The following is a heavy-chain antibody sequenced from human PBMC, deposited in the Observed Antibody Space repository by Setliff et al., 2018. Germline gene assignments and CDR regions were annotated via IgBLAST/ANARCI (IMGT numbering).Heavy chain of an antibody. J-gene: IGHJ6*03. V-gene: IGHV4-4*08. CDR2: IYTGGST. CDR3: ARDPGNGHYMDV. CDR1: GVSVSRHY. Sequence: SETLSLTCIVSGVSVSRHYWSWIRQPPGKTLEWIGYIYTGGSTTYNPSLKSRVTLSLDTSKNHLSLNLTSVTAADTAVYYCARDPGNGHYMDVWGKGATVTVSS.